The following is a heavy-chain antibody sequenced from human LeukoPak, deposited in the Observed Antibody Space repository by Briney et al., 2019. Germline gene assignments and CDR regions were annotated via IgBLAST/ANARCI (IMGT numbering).Heavy chain of an antibody. CDR1: GFTFSSYE. CDR2: IKSKTDGGTT. CDR3: TTDRIAAPPKYYFDY. D-gene: IGHD6-13*01. Sequence: GGSLRLSCAASGFTFSSYEMNWVRQAPGKGLEWVGRIKSKTDGGTTDYAAPVKGRCTISRDDSKNPLYLQMNSLKTEDTAVYYCTTDRIAAPPKYYFDYWGQGTLVTVSS. J-gene: IGHJ4*02. V-gene: IGHV3-15*01.